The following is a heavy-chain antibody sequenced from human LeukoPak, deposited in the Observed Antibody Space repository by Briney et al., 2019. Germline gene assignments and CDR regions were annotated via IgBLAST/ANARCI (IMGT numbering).Heavy chain of an antibody. J-gene: IGHJ4*02. CDR3: ARVVQTVRGYYFDY. CDR1: GGSISSGGYS. V-gene: IGHV4-30-2*01. CDR2: IYHSGST. D-gene: IGHD3-16*01. Sequence: PSQTLSLTCAVSGGSISSGGYSWSWLRQPPGKGLEWIGYIYHSGSTYYNPSLKSRVTISVDRSKNQFSLKLSSVTAADTAVYYCARVVQTVRGYYFDYWGQGTLVTVSS.